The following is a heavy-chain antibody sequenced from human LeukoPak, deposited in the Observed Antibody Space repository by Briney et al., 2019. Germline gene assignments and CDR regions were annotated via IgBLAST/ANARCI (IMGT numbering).Heavy chain of an antibody. CDR3: ARGDDYGDSDFDY. CDR2: ISSSSSYI. D-gene: IGHD4-17*01. Sequence: PGGSLRLSCAASGFTFSSYSMNWFRQAPGKGLEWVSSISSSSSYIYYADSVKGRFTISRDNAENSLYLQMNSLRAEDTAVYCCARGDDYGDSDFDYWGQGTLVTVSS. J-gene: IGHJ4*02. CDR1: GFTFSSYS. V-gene: IGHV3-21*01.